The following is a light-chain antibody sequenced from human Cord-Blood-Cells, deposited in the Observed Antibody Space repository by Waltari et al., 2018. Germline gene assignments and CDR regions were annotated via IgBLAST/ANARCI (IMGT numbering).Light chain of an antibody. CDR2: TVS. Sequence: DVVMTQSPLSLPVTLGQPASSSCRSTQSLVYSDGNTSVNWFQQRPGKSPRRLIYTVSNRDAGAPDRVSGRCAVTDFTLKISRVEAEDVVVYYCMQGTHWPWTFGQGTKVEIK. V-gene: IGKV2-30*01. CDR3: MQGTHWPWT. J-gene: IGKJ1*01. CDR1: QSLVYSDGNTS.